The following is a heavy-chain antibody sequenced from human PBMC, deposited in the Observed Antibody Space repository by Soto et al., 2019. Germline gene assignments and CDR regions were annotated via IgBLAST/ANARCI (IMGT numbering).Heavy chain of an antibody. CDR3: ARNYYDSSGYPTDF. Sequence: QVQLVESGGGVVQPGRSLRLSCAASGFIFSTYGMHWVRQAPGKGLEWVAVIWYDGSNKYYADSVKGRFTISRDNSKNTLYLQMNSLRAEDTAVYYCARNYYDSSGYPTDFGGQGTLVTVSS. CDR2: IWYDGSNK. D-gene: IGHD3-22*01. V-gene: IGHV3-33*01. J-gene: IGHJ4*02. CDR1: GFIFSTYG.